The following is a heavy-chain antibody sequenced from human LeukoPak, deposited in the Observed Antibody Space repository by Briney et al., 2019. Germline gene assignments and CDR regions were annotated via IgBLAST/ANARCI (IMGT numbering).Heavy chain of an antibody. D-gene: IGHD1-1*01. CDR2: IYYSGTT. CDR3: ARHSGTPSVFDY. V-gene: IGHV4-59*01. J-gene: IGHJ4*02. CDR1: GGSFSDYY. Sequence: PSETLSLTCAVYGGSFSDYYWSWIRQPPGKGLEWIGYIYYSGTTNYNPSLKSRVTISVDTSKNQFSLKLSSVTAADTAVYYCARHSGTPSVFDYWGQGTLVTVSS.